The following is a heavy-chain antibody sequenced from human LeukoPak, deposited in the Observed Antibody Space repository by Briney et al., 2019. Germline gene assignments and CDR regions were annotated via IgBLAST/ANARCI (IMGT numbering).Heavy chain of an antibody. Sequence: PGGALRLSCAASGFTFKSYWRHSVRPVPGRGLVWVSRIYSDGSRTSYADSVKGRFTSSRDNAKNTLFLQMNSLRAEDTAVYYCVRGDYWSGAAYYYYYIDVWGKGTTVTLSS. V-gene: IGHV3-74*01. CDR2: IYSDGSRT. CDR3: VRGDYWSGAAYYYYYIDV. CDR1: GFTFKSYW. J-gene: IGHJ6*03. D-gene: IGHD3-3*01.